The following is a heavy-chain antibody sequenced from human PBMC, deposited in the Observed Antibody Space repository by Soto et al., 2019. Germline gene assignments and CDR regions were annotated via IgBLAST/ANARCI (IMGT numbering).Heavy chain of an antibody. Sequence: EVQLLESGGGLVQPGGSLRLSCAASGFTFSSYAMTWVRQAPGKGLEWVSGISGSGGSTHYADSVKGRFTISRDNSKNTLYLQMNSLRAEDTAVYYCAKTLTVTNGPTLFDYWGQGTLVTVSS. D-gene: IGHD4-17*01. J-gene: IGHJ4*02. CDR3: AKTLTVTNGPTLFDY. V-gene: IGHV3-23*01. CDR2: ISGSGGST. CDR1: GFTFSSYA.